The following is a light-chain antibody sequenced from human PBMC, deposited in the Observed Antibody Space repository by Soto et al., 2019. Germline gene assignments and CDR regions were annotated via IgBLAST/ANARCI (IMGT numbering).Light chain of an antibody. J-gene: IGKJ2*01. CDR1: QSVGSY. V-gene: IGKV3-11*01. CDR3: QQRDKWPRT. Sequence: EIVLTQSPATLSLSPGERATLSCRASQSVGSYLAWYQHKPGQAPRLLIYGASNRATDIPGRFSGRGSGTAFTLTISSLESADSAVYYCQQRDKWPRTFGQGTKLEIK. CDR2: GAS.